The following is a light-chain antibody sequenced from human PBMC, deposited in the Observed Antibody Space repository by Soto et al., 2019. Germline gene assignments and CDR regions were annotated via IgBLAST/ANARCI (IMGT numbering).Light chain of an antibody. CDR2: DDD. J-gene: IGLJ1*01. V-gene: IGLV1-44*01. CDR1: SSNIGSNG. Sequence: QSVLTQPPSASGTPGQRITISCSGTSSNIGSNGVYWYQHLPGTAPTLLIYDDDQRPSGVPDRFSGSKSGNTASLTVSGLQAEDEADYYCSSYAGSNTYVFGTGTKLTVL. CDR3: SSYAGSNTYV.